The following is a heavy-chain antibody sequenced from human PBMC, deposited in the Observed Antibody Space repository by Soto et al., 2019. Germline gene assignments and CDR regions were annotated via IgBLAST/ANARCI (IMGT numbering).Heavy chain of an antibody. Sequence: QLQLVQSGAEVKKPGSSVKVSCKASGGTFSAYAISWVRQAPGQGLEWMGGILPLSGTTNYTQRFQGRVTISADKSTSTAYMELSSLRSEDTAVYYCARANPTNYYDYVWGDYRRGGMDVWGQGTTVTVSS. D-gene: IGHD3-16*02. J-gene: IGHJ6*02. CDR2: ILPLSGTT. CDR1: GGTFSAYA. V-gene: IGHV1-69*06. CDR3: ARANPTNYYDYVWGDYRRGGMDV.